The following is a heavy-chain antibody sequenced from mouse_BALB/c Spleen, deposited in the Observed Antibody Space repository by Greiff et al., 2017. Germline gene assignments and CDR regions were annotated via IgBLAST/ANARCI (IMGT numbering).Heavy chain of an antibody. Sequence: EVQRVESGGGLVKPGGSLKLSCAASGFAFSSYDMSWVRQTPEKRLEWVAYISSGGGSTYYPDTVKGRFTISRDNAKNTLYLQMSSLKSEDTAMYYCARQPFAYWGQGTLVTVSA. J-gene: IGHJ3*01. V-gene: IGHV5-12-1*01. CDR1: GFAFSSYD. CDR2: ISSGGGST. CDR3: ARQPFAY.